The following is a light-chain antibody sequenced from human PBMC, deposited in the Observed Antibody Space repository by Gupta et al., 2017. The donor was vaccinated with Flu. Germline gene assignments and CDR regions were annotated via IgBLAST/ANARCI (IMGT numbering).Light chain of an antibody. CDR1: SSDVGGYDY. Sequence: IAISCTGTSSDVGGYDYVSWYQQHPGKAPELMMFEVSRRPSRISDRFSGSKSGNTASLTISGLLAEDEAYYYCSSYKNTNTVVVFGGGTKLTVL. J-gene: IGLJ2*01. V-gene: IGLV2-14*01. CDR2: EVS. CDR3: SSYKNTNTVVV.